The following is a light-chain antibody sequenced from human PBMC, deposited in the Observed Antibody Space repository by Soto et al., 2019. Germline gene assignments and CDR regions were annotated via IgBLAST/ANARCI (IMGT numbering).Light chain of an antibody. CDR1: SSSIGSNT. CDR2: TNN. Sequence: QSVLTQPPSASGTPGQRVTISCSGSSSSIGSNTVDWYHQLPGTAPKLLIYTNNQRPSGVPDRFSGSKSGTSASLAIRGLQSEDEADYYCATWDDSLKGPVFGGGTKLTVL. CDR3: ATWDDSLKGPV. J-gene: IGLJ3*02. V-gene: IGLV1-44*01.